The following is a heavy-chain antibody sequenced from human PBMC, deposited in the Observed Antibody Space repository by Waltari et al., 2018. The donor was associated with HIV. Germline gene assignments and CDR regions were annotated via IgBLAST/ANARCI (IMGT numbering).Heavy chain of an antibody. J-gene: IGHJ4*02. CDR3: ARDYDYSGVFDY. CDR2: IWYDGSNK. D-gene: IGHD3-16*01. CDR1: GFTFSSYG. V-gene: IGHV3-33*01. Sequence: QVQLVESGGGVVQPGRSLRLSCAASGFTFSSYGMHWVRQAPGKVLEWLAVIWYDGSNKYYADSVKGRFTISRDNSKNTLYLQMNSLRAEDTAVYYCARDYDYSGVFDYWGQGTLVTVSS.